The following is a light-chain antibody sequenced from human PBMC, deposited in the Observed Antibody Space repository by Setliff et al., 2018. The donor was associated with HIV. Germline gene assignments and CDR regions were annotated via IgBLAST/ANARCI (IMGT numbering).Light chain of an antibody. J-gene: IGLJ2*01. V-gene: IGLV2-14*03. Sequence: QSALAQPASVSGSPGQSITIPCTRTSSDVGDFNYVSWYQQHPGKAPKLILYDVTNRPSGVSTRFSGSKSGSTASLTISGLQADDEADYYCTSYTSTTTLVVFGGGTKVTVL. CDR2: DVT. CDR1: SSDVGDFNY. CDR3: TSYTSTTTLVV.